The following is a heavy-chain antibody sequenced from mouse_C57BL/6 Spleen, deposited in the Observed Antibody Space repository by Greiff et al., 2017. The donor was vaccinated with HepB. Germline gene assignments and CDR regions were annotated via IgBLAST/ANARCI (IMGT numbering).Heavy chain of an antibody. V-gene: IGHV1-42*01. CDR1: GYSFTGYY. Sequence: EVQLQQSGPELVKPGASVKISCKASGYSFTGYYMNWVKQSPEKSLEWIGEINPSTGGTTYNQKFKAKATLTVDKSSSTAYMQLKSLTSEDSAVYYCARPLDYGNSDFDCWGQGTTLTVSS. CDR3: ARPLDYGNSDFDC. CDR2: INPSTGGT. J-gene: IGHJ2*01. D-gene: IGHD2-1*01.